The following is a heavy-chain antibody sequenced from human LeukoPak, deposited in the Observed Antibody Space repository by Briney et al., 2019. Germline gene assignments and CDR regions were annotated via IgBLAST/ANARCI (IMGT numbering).Heavy chain of an antibody. V-gene: IGHV3-9*01. CDR2: ISWNSGSI. CDR1: GFTFDDYA. D-gene: IGHD3-10*01. CDR3: ARRRDYGSGSYYPFDY. Sequence: GGSLRLSCAASGFTFDDYAMHWVRQAPGKGLEWVSGISWNSGSIGYADSVKGRFTISRDTAKTSLYLQMNSLRAEDTALYYCARRRDYGSGSYYPFDYWGQGTLVTVSS. J-gene: IGHJ4*02.